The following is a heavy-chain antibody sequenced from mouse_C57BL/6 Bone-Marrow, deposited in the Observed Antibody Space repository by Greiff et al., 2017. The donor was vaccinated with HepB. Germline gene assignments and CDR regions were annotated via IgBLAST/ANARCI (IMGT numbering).Heavy chain of an antibody. CDR2: IHPSDSDT. J-gene: IGHJ4*01. D-gene: IGHD3-2*02. CDR1: GYTFTSYW. CDR3: ATGGQLRLRAMDY. Sequence: QVQLQQPGAELVKPGASVKVSCKASGYTFTSYWMHWVKQRPGQGLEWIGRIHPSDSDTNYNQKFKGKATLTVDKSASTAYMQLSSLTSEDSAVYYCATGGQLRLRAMDYWGQGTSVTVSS. V-gene: IGHV1-74*01.